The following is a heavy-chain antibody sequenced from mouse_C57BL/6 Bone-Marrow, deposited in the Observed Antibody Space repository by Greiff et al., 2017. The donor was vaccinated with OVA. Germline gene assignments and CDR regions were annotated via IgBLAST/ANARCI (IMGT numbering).Heavy chain of an antibody. CDR3: ARWRTGTRAMDY. Sequence: VQLQQSGAELVKPGASVKLSCTASGFNIKDYYMHWVKQRTEQGLEWIGRIDPEDGEPKSAPTFQGKAPITADPSSNTAYLQLSSRTSEDTAVYYCARWRTGTRAMDYWGQGTSVTVSS. CDR1: GFNIKDYY. V-gene: IGHV14-2*01. J-gene: IGHJ4*01. CDR2: IDPEDGEP. D-gene: IGHD4-1*01.